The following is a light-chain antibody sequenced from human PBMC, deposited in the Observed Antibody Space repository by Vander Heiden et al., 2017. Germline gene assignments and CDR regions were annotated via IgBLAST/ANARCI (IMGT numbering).Light chain of an antibody. V-gene: IGKV3-20*01. CDR2: GAS. Sequence: EIVLTQSPGTLSLSPGERATLSCRASQSVSSSYLAWYQQKPGQAPRLLIYGASSRATGIPDRFSGSESGTDFTLTISRLEPEDFAVYFCQQYGRSRWTFGQGTKVEIK. CDR1: QSVSSSY. J-gene: IGKJ1*01. CDR3: QQYGRSRWT.